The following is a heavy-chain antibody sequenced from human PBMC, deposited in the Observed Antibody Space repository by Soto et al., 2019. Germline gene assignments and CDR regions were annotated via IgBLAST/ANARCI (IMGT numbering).Heavy chain of an antibody. Sequence: QVQLQESGPGLVKPSQTLSLTCTVSGGSISSGDYYWSWIRQPPGKGLEWIGYIYYSGSTYYNPSLKSRVTISVDTSKNQFSLKLSSVTAADTAVYYCAREQYYYDSSGYYYNWFDPWGQGTLVTVSS. CDR1: GGSISSGDYY. CDR3: AREQYYYDSSGYYYNWFDP. J-gene: IGHJ5*02. D-gene: IGHD3-22*01. V-gene: IGHV4-30-4*01. CDR2: IYYSGST.